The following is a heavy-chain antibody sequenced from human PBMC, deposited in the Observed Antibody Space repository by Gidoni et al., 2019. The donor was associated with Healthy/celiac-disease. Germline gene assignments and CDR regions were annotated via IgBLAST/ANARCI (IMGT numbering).Heavy chain of an antibody. Sequence: EVQLVESGGGLVQPGRSLRLSCAASGFTFDDYAMHWVRQAPGKGLEWVSGISWNSGSIGYADSVKGRFTISRDNAKNSLYLQMNSLRAEDTALYYCAKDIGGGSCYSGCYYYGMDVWGQGTTVTVSS. V-gene: IGHV3-9*01. CDR3: AKDIGGGSCYSGCYYYGMDV. CDR2: ISWNSGSI. D-gene: IGHD2-15*01. CDR1: GFTFDDYA. J-gene: IGHJ6*02.